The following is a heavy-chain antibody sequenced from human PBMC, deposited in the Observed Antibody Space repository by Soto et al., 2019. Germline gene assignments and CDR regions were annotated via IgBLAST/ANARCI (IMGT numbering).Heavy chain of an antibody. Sequence: GESLKISCKGSGYKFIGYWIGWVRQVPGKGLEWMGIIYPGDFDIKYSPSFQGQVTISADKSITTAYLQWSSLKASDTAIYYCARSYGGEYFDSRSYYYAYWGQGTLVTVSS. V-gene: IGHV5-51*01. CDR1: GYKFIGYW. D-gene: IGHD3-22*01. CDR2: IYPGDFDI. J-gene: IGHJ4*02. CDR3: ARSYGGEYFDSRSYYYAY.